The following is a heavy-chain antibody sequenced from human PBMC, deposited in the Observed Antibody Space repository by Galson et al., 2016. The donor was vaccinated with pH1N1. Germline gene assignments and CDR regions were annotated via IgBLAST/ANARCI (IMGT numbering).Heavy chain of an antibody. J-gene: IGHJ6*02. Sequence: QSGAEVTKPGKSLKISCKGSGSSFTNYWIGWVRQMPGKGLEWMGIIYPSDSDTRYSPSFQGQVTISADKSISTAYLQWSSLKASDTAIYYCARGAGSPDSYYYSGMDVWGQGTTVTVSS. CDR3: ARGAGSPDSYYYSGMDV. V-gene: IGHV5-51*01. CDR1: GSSFTNYW. CDR2: IYPSDSDT. D-gene: IGHD6-13*01.